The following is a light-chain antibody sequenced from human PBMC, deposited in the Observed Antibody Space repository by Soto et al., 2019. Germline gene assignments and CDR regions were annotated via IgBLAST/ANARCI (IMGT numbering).Light chain of an antibody. CDR2: DAS. Sequence: DIVLTQSAASLSLSPGEGASLXCRASQSIFSYFCWCKQKPGEAPRRLIYDASNRAQGIPPRFSGSGSGTDFTPTISSLEPEDFAVYYGQQRSNWPPTFGQGTKVDIK. J-gene: IGKJ1*01. CDR1: QSIFSY. V-gene: IGKV3-11*01. CDR3: QQRSNWPPT.